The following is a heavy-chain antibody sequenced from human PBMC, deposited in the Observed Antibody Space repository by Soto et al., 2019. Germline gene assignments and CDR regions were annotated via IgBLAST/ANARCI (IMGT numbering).Heavy chain of an antibody. CDR1: GFTFSSYA. J-gene: IGHJ3*02. CDR2: ITASGGTT. Sequence: PGGSLRLSCAASGFTFSSYAMSWVRQAPGKGLEWVSHITASGGTTYYADSVKGRFTISRDSSRNTLHLQKNSLRAEDTALYYCAKCIQVNWKYDAFHIWGQGTMVTVSS. V-gene: IGHV3-23*01. D-gene: IGHD1-7*01. CDR3: AKCIQVNWKYDAFHI.